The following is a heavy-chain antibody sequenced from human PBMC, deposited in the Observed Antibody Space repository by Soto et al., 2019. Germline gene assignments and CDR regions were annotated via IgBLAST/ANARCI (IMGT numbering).Heavy chain of an antibody. CDR2: FDPEDGET. V-gene: IGHV1-24*01. Sequence: GASVQVSCKVSGYTLTELSMHWVRQAPGKGLEWMGGFDPEDGETIYAQKFQGRVTMTEDTSTDTAYMELSSLRSEDTAVYYCATARDSGSYYGRRGYYFDYWGQGSLVTVSS. CDR3: ATARDSGSYYGRRGYYFDY. CDR1: GYTLTELS. J-gene: IGHJ4*02. D-gene: IGHD1-26*01.